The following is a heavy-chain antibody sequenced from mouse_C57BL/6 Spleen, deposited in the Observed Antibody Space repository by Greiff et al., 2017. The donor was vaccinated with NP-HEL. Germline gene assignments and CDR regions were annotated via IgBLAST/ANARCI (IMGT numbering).Heavy chain of an antibody. Sequence: QVQLQQSGAELMKPGASVKLSCKATGYTFTGYWIEWVKQRPGNGLEWIGEIYPGSGSTNYNEKFKGKATLTADTSSNTAYMQLSSLTTEDSAIYYCARRGIDDYVPYFDYWGQGTTLTVAS. V-gene: IGHV1-9*01. CDR3: ARRGIDDYVPYFDY. D-gene: IGHD2-4*01. J-gene: IGHJ2*01. CDR2: IYPGSGST. CDR1: GYTFTGYW.